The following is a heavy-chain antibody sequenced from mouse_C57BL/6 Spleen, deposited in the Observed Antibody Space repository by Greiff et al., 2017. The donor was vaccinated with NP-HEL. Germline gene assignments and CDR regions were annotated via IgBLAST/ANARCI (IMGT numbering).Heavy chain of an antibody. CDR2: IYPGDGDT. V-gene: IGHV1-82*01. Sequence: QVQLQQSGPELVKPGASVKISCKASGYAFSSSWMNWVKQRPGKGLEWIGRIYPGDGDTNYNGKFKGKATLTADKSSSTAYMQLSSLTSEDSAVYFCAGSGYPYWYFDVWGTGTTVTVSS. J-gene: IGHJ1*03. CDR1: GYAFSSSW. D-gene: IGHD3-2*02. CDR3: AGSGYPYWYFDV.